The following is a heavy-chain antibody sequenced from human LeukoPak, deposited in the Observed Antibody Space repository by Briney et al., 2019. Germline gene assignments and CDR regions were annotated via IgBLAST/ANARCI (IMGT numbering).Heavy chain of an antibody. CDR2: ISSSSSTI. D-gene: IGHD3-22*01. CDR3: ARRGYYDSSPYCFDY. CDR1: GFTFSSYS. J-gene: IGHJ4*02. V-gene: IGHV3-48*04. Sequence: GGSLRLSCAASGFTFSSYSMNWVRQAPGKGLEWVSYISSSSSTIYYADSVKGRFTISRDNAKNSLYLQMNSPRAEDTAVYYCARRGYYDSSPYCFDYWGQGTLVTVSS.